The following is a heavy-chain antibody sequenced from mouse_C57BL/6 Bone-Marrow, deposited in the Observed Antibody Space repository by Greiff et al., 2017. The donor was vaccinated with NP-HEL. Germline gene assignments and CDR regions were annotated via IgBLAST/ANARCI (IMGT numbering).Heavy chain of an antibody. V-gene: IGHV1-53*01. CDR3: ARGRLYEGYSLDY. CDR2: INPSNGGT. Sequence: QVQLQQPGTELVKPGASVKLSCKASGYTFTSYWMHWVKQRPGQGLEWIGNINPSNGGTNYNEKFKSKATLTVDKSSSTAYMQLSSLASEDSAVYYCARGRLYEGYSLDYWGQGTSVTVSS. D-gene: IGHD2-3*01. J-gene: IGHJ4*01. CDR1: GYTFTSYW.